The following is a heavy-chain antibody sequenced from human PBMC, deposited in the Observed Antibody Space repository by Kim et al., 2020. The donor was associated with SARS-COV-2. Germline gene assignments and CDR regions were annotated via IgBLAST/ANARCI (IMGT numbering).Heavy chain of an antibody. D-gene: IGHD3-3*01. CDR3: ASEGRITTFGVVIEDAFDI. V-gene: IGHV3-11*05. Sequence: GRLTISRDNAKNSLYLQMNSLRAEDTAVYYCASEGRITTFGVVIEDAFDIWGQGTMVTVSS. J-gene: IGHJ3*02.